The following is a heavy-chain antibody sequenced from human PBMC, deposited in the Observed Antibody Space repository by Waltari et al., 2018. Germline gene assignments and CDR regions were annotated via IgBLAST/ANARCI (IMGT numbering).Heavy chain of an antibody. CDR2: IYWNDDK. Sequence: QITLKESGPTLVKPTQTLTLTCTFSGFSLSTSGVGVGWIRQPPGKALEWLALIYWNDDKRYSPSLKSRLTITKDTSKNQVVHTMTNMDPVDTATYYCAHSDRNGFTYYYGSGSYYGYYFDYWGQGTLVTVSS. J-gene: IGHJ4*02. V-gene: IGHV2-5*01. D-gene: IGHD3-10*01. CDR3: AHSDRNGFTYYYGSGSYYGYYFDY. CDR1: GFSLSTSGVG.